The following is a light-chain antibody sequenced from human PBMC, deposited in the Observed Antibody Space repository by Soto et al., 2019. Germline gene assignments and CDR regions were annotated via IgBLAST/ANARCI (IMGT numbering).Light chain of an antibody. Sequence: EIVLTQSPATLSLSPGERATLSCRASQSVSTDLAWYQQKPGQAPRLLIYDASKRATDIPDRFSGSGSGTDFTLTISSLEPEDFAVYYCQQRSNWGITFGPGTKVDI. J-gene: IGKJ3*01. CDR3: QQRSNWGIT. CDR2: DAS. V-gene: IGKV3-11*01. CDR1: QSVSTD.